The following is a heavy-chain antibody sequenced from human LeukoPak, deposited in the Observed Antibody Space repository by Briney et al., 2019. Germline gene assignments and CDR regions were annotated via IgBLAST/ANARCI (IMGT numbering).Heavy chain of an antibody. Sequence: SETLSLTCTVSGGSIGSYYWSWIRQPPGKGLEWIGDIYYSGSTNYNPSLKSRVTISVDTSKNQFSLNLSSVTAADTAMYYCARGTSSWYSAYFDFWGQGTLVTVYS. J-gene: IGHJ4*02. D-gene: IGHD6-13*01. CDR3: ARGTSSWYSAYFDF. CDR1: GGSIGSYY. CDR2: IYYSGST. V-gene: IGHV4-59*01.